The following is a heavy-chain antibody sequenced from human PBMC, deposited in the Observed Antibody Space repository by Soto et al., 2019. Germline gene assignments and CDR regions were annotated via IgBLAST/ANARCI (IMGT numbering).Heavy chain of an antibody. CDR2: IYYSGST. CDR3: ARGLDGSSWSNWFDP. J-gene: IGHJ5*02. V-gene: IGHV4-59*01. CDR1: GGSISSYY. D-gene: IGHD6-13*01. Sequence: ETLSLTCTVSGGSISSYYWSWIRQPPGKGLEWIGYIYYSGSTNYNPSLKSRVTISVDTSKNQFSLKLSSVTAADTAVYYCARGLDGSSWSNWFDPWGQGTLVTVSS.